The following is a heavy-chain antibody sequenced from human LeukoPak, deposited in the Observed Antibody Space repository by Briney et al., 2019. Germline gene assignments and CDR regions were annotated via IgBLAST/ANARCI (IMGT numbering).Heavy chain of an antibody. D-gene: IGHD2-15*01. CDR2: INHSGST. Sequence: SETLSLTCAVYGGSFSGYYWSWIRQPPGKGLEWFGEINHSGSTNYNPSLKSRVTISVDTSKNQFSLKLSSVTAADTAVYYCARAPNRIPLAPPDCSGGSCYSWWFDPWGQGTLVTVSS. V-gene: IGHV4-34*01. J-gene: IGHJ5*02. CDR1: GGSFSGYY. CDR3: ARAPNRIPLAPPDCSGGSCYSWWFDP.